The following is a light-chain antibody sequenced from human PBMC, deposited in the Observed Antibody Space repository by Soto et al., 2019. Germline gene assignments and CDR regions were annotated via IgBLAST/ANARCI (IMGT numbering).Light chain of an antibody. CDR1: QRVSNNY. J-gene: IGKJ3*01. CDR2: GAS. Sequence: LAQSPGTMSHSLGQRATLSYRTGQRVSNNYLAWYQQKPGQAPRLLIYGASNRATGIPDRFSGSGSGTDFTLTISRLEPEDFAVYYCQQYGSSGTFGHGTKVDIK. V-gene: IGKV3-20*01. CDR3: QQYGSSGT.